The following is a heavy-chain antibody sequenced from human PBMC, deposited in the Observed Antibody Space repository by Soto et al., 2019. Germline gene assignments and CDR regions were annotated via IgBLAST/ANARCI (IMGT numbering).Heavy chain of an antibody. CDR1: GLTFSSHG. CDR3: VKERMEQYQLLPFFDF. J-gene: IGHJ4*02. V-gene: IGHV3-30*18. Sequence: QVQLVESGGGVVQPGRSLRLSCAASGLTFSSHGMHWIRQAPGKGLEWVAVISYDGRNEYYANSVKGRSTISRDNSKNTLYLQMNSLRAEDTAVYYCVKERMEQYQLLPFFDFWGQGTLVIVSS. CDR2: ISYDGRNE. D-gene: IGHD2-2*01.